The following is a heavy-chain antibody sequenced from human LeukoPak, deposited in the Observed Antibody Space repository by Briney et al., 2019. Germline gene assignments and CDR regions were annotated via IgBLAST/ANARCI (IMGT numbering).Heavy chain of an antibody. V-gene: IGHV3-23*01. CDR2: ISGSGGSI. CDR1: GFTFSSFA. CDR3: AKDLKSGYTYGYSDY. D-gene: IGHD5-18*01. Sequence: GGSLRLSCAASGFTFSSFAMSWVRQAPGKGLEWVSGISGSGGSIYYADSVKGRFTISRDNSKNTLYLQMNSLRAEDTAIYYCAKDLKSGYTYGYSDYWGQETLVTVSS. J-gene: IGHJ4*02.